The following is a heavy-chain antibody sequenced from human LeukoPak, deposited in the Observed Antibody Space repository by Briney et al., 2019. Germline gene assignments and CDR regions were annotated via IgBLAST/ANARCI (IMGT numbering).Heavy chain of an antibody. Sequence: GGSLRLSYAASGFTFSSYAMSWLRQAPGKGLEWVSGISGSGDITYYADSVKGRFTMSRDSYKNTLYLQMNSLKAEDTALYFCARGLGHHLIRLFDPWGQGTLVTVSS. V-gene: IGHV3-23*01. D-gene: IGHD1/OR15-1a*01. CDR3: ARGLGHHLIRLFDP. CDR2: ISGSGDIT. J-gene: IGHJ5*02. CDR1: GFTFSSYA.